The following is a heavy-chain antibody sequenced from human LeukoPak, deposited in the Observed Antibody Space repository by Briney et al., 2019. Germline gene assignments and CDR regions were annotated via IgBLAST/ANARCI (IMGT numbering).Heavy chain of an antibody. J-gene: IGHJ6*03. CDR1: GFTFSGSA. D-gene: IGHD6-19*01. CDR2: IRSKANSYAT. Sequence: PGGSLKLSCAASGFTFSGSAIHWVRQASGKGLEWVGRIRSKANSYATTYAASVKGRFTISRDNSKNTLYLRLNSLRAEDTAVYYCAKLGSVAATLPEDYYMDVWGKGTTVTVSS. CDR3: AKLGSVAATLPEDYYMDV. V-gene: IGHV3-73*01.